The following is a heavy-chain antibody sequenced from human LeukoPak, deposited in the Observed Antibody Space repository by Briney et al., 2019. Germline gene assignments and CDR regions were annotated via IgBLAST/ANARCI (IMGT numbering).Heavy chain of an antibody. Sequence: GRSLRLSCAVSGFSVTNNYMSWVRQAPGKGLEWVSVFYVGGATYYADSVKGRFTISRDNSKNTLYLQMDSLRAEDTAVYYCARELMVRGYFDYWGQGILVTVSS. CDR2: FYVGGAT. J-gene: IGHJ4*02. V-gene: IGHV3-53*01. CDR3: ARELMVRGYFDY. CDR1: GFSVTNNY. D-gene: IGHD3-10*01.